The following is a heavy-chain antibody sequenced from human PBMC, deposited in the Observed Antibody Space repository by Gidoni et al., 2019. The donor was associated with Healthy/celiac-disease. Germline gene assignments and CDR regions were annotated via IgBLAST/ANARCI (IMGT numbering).Heavy chain of an antibody. Sequence: QLQLQESGPGLVKPSETLSLTCTVSGGSISSSSYYWGWIRQPPGKGLEWIGSIYYSGSTYYNPSLKSRVTISVDTSKNQFSLKLSSVTAADTAVYYCARIAAAAPGYFDYWGQGTLVTVSS. J-gene: IGHJ4*02. V-gene: IGHV4-39*01. CDR1: GGSISSSSYY. CDR3: ARIAAAAPGYFDY. CDR2: IYYSGST. D-gene: IGHD6-13*01.